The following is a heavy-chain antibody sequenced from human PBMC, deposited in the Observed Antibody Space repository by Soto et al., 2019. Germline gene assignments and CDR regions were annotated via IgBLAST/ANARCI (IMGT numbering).Heavy chain of an antibody. Sequence: QVQLVQSGAEVKKPGASVKVSCKASGYTFTSYGISWVRQAPGQGLEWMGWISAYNGNTNYAQKLPGRVTMTTDTSTSTAYMELRSLRSDDTAVYYCARDEAGSSGWYRRPKNWFDPWGQGTLVTVSS. V-gene: IGHV1-18*01. CDR3: ARDEAGSSGWYRRPKNWFDP. D-gene: IGHD6-19*01. CDR1: GYTFTSYG. J-gene: IGHJ5*02. CDR2: ISAYNGNT.